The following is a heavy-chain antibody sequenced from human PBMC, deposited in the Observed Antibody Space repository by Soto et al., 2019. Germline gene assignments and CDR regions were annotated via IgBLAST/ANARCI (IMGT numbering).Heavy chain of an antibody. V-gene: IGHV3-48*01. J-gene: IGHJ4*02. CDR2: ISSRATTI. Sequence: EVQLVESVGGLVQPGGSLRLSCTASGFTFSSYIMNWVRQAPGKGLEWVSYISSRATTIYYADSVKGRFTISRDNAKNSLYLQMNSLRAEDTAVYYWARASPTIFSLFDYWGQGTLVTVSS. D-gene: IGHD3-9*01. CDR3: ARASPTIFSLFDY. CDR1: GFTFSSYI.